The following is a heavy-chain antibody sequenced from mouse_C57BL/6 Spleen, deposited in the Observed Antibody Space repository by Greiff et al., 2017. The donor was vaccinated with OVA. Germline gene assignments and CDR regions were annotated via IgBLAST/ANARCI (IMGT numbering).Heavy chain of an antibody. Sequence: EVKVEESGGGLVKPGGSLKLSCAASGFTFSSYTMSWVRQTPEKRLEWVATISGGGGNTYYPDSVKGRFTISRDNAKNTLYLQMSSLRSEDTALYYCARDYGSSSWLAYWGQGTLVTVSA. J-gene: IGHJ3*01. CDR1: GFTFSSYT. CDR3: ARDYGSSSWLAY. V-gene: IGHV5-9*01. D-gene: IGHD1-1*01. CDR2: ISGGGGNT.